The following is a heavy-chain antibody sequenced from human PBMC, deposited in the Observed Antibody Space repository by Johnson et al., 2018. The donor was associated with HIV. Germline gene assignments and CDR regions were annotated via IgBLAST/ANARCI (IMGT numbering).Heavy chain of an antibody. CDR2: IGIAGDT. D-gene: IGHD3-10*01. CDR1: GFTFSSYD. Sequence: VQLVESGGGLVQPGGSLRLSCTASGFTFSSYDMHWVRQATGKGLEWVSGIGIAGDTNYQGSVKGRFSISREDAKNSLYLQMNSLRAEDTAVYYCTTDLELAGLWFGELWDDAFDIWGQGTMVTVSS. CDR3: TTDLELAGLWFGELWDDAFDI. V-gene: IGHV3-13*01. J-gene: IGHJ3*02.